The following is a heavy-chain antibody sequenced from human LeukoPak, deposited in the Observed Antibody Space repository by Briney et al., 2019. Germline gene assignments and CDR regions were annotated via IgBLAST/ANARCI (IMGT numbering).Heavy chain of an antibody. CDR2: IKQDGSVK. J-gene: IGHJ4*02. CDR1: GFTFSNYW. CDR3: ARIGYSSSSFDY. V-gene: IGHV3-7*01. Sequence: AGGSLRLSCAASGFTFSNYWMSWVRQAPGKGLEWVANIKQDGSVKYYVDSLKGRFTISRDNAKNSVYLQMNSLRADDTSFYYCARIGYSSSSFDYWGQGNLVIVSS. D-gene: IGHD6-13*01.